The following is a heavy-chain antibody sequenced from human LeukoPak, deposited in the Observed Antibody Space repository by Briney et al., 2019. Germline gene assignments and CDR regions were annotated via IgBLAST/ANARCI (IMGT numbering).Heavy chain of an antibody. V-gene: IGHV3-23*01. CDR2: ISGSGGST. CDR3: AKNPPYYYYYMGV. Sequence: GGSLRLSCAASGFTFSDYAMNWVRQAPGKGLEWVSDISGSGGSTYYADSVKGRFTISRDNSKNTLYLQMNSLRAEDTAVYYCAKNPPYYYYYMGVWGKGTTVTVSS. J-gene: IGHJ6*03. CDR1: GFTFSDYA.